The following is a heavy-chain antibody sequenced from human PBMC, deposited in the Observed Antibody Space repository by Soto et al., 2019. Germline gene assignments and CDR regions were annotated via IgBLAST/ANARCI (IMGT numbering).Heavy chain of an antibody. Sequence: EVHLLESGGALVQPGGSLTLSCAASGFSFSDYAMSWFRQAPGKGLEWVSSISRTGDSANYADSVKGRFAISRDRSKIRLSLQMNSLRVEDTAVYYCAKGPDGSGYYHNWFDSWGHGTLITVSS. CDR1: GFSFSDYA. D-gene: IGHD3-22*01. V-gene: IGHV3-23*01. J-gene: IGHJ5*01. CDR2: ISRTGDSA. CDR3: AKGPDGSGYYHNWFDS.